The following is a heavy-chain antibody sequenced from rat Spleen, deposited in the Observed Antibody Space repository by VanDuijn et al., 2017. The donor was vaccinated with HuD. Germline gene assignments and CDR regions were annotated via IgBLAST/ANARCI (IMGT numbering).Heavy chain of an antibody. V-gene: IGHV5-29*01. CDR2: ISHDGSST. CDR3: VRSVFDY. CDR1: GFTFSDNY. J-gene: IGHJ2*01. Sequence: EVQLVESDGGLVQPGRSLKLSCAVSGFTFSDNYMAWVRQAPTKGLEWVATISHDGSSTYYRDPEKGQFTISRDNAKSTLYLQMDSLRSEDTVTYYCVRSVFDYWGQGVIVTVSS.